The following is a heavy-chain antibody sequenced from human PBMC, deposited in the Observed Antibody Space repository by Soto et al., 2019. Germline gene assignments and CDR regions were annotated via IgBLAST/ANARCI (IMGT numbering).Heavy chain of an antibody. CDR1: GYTFTSYG. CDR3: ARVALYSSSWYGNWFDP. CDR2: ISAYNGNT. V-gene: IGHV1-18*01. D-gene: IGHD6-13*01. J-gene: IGHJ5*02. Sequence: QVQLVQSGAEVKKPGASVKVSCKASGYTFTSYGISWVRQAPGQGLEWMGWISAYNGNTNYAQKLQGRVTMTTDTSTRTAYMELRSLRSDDTAVYYCARVALYSSSWYGNWFDPWGQGTLVTVSS.